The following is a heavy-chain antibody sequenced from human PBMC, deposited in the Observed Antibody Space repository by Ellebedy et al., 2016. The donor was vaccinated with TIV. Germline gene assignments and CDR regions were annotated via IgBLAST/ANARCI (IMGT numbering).Heavy chain of an antibody. CDR2: ISYDGTDK. CDR1: GFTFSSYG. Sequence: GESLKISCVASGFTFSSYGMHCVRQAPGKGREWVAIISYDGTDKDYADSVKGRFTISRDNSKNTLYLQMNSLRAEDSAVYYCTKDKGTGGSCHDYWGQGTLVTVSS. J-gene: IGHJ4*02. V-gene: IGHV3-30*18. CDR3: TKDKGTGGSCHDY. D-gene: IGHD2-15*01.